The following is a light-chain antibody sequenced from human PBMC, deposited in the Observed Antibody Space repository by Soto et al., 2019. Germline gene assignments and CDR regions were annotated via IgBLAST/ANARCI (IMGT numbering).Light chain of an antibody. CDR1: QSVSSSY. J-gene: IGKJ2*01. CDR2: GAS. Sequence: EIVLTQSPGTLSLSPGERATLSCRASQSVSSSYLAWYQQTPGQVPRLLIYGASSRATGIPDRFSGSGSVTDFPLTISRLEPEDVEVYSCQQYGSSPYTFGQGTKLEIK. CDR3: QQYGSSPYT. V-gene: IGKV3-20*01.